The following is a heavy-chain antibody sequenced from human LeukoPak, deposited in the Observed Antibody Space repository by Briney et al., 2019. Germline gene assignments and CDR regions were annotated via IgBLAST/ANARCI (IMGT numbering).Heavy chain of an antibody. D-gene: IGHD2-8*01. CDR1: GYTFTSYY. CDR2: INPSGGST. J-gene: IGHJ6*02. V-gene: IGHV1-46*01. CDR3: ARQKGYCTNDICLDYQYYGMDV. Sequence: GASVKVSCKASGYTFTSYYMHWVRQAPGQGLEWMGIINPSGGSTSYAQKFQGRVTMTRDTSTSTVYMELSSLRSEDTAVYYCARQKGYCTNDICLDYQYYGMDVWGQGTTVIVSS.